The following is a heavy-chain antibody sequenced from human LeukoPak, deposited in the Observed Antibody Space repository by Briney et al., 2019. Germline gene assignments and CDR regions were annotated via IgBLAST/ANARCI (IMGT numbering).Heavy chain of an antibody. J-gene: IGHJ4*02. CDR3: GRIPTYYYDSSDYSGAYYFDY. CDR1: GYTFTSYG. D-gene: IGHD3-22*01. CDR2: ISAYNGNT. Sequence: VKVSCKASGYTFTSYGISWVRQAPGQGLEWMGWISAYNGNTNYAQKLQGRVTMTTDTSTSTAYMELRSLRSDDTAVYYCGRIPTYYYDSSDYSGAYYFDYWGQGTLVTVSS. V-gene: IGHV1-18*01.